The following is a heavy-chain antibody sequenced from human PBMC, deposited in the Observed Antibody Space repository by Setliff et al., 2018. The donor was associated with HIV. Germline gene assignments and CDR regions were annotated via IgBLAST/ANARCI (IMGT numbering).Heavy chain of an antibody. CDR2: MNPNSGNT. V-gene: IGHV1-8*02. CDR3: ARDIGITTTGKGWLEP. D-gene: IGHD1-1*01. Sequence: ASVKVSCKASGYTFTTYDINWVRQATGQGLEWMGWMNPNSGNTGYAQKFQGRVTMTRNTSISTAYMELTSLTSDDTAVYYCARDIGITTTGKGWLEPWGQGTQVTVSS. CDR1: GYTFTTYD. J-gene: IGHJ5*02.